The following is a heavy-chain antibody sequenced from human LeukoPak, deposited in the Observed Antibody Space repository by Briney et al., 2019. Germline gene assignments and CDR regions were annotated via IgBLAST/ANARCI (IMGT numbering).Heavy chain of an antibody. J-gene: IGHJ6*02. Sequence: SGGSLRLSCAASGFTFSNFAMHWDRQAPGKGLEWVAVISYDGDNEYYADSVKGQFTISRDNSKDRLYLQMNSLRPEDTAMYYCARVRGGRSWYYYGMDVWGRGTTVTVSS. V-gene: IGHV3-30-3*01. D-gene: IGHD3-16*01. CDR2: ISYDGDNE. CDR3: ARVRGGRSWYYYGMDV. CDR1: GFTFSNFA.